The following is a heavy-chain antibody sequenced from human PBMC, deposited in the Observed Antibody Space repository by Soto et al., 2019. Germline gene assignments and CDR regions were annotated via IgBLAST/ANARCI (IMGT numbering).Heavy chain of an antibody. Sequence: QVQLVQSGAEVKKPGSSVKVSCKASGGTFSRYTFTWVRQAPGQGLEWMGRIIPIVDIPNYAQKFQGRVIIPADKSPSTAYMELSRLTSDDTAVYYCASHFTGVLVLGTSPPGGDSFGWDVWGQGTTVSVS. CDR2: IIPIVDIP. V-gene: IGHV1-69*02. D-gene: IGHD2-8*02. CDR1: GGTFSRYT. CDR3: ASHFTGVLVLGTSPPGGDSFGWDV. J-gene: IGHJ6*02.